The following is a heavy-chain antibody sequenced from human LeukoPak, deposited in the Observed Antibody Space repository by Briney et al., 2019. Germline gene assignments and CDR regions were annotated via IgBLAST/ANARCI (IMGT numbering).Heavy chain of an antibody. Sequence: SVKVSCKASGGTFGSYAISWVRQAPGQGLEWMGRIIPIFGTANYAQKFQGRVTITTDESTSTAYMELSSLRSEDTAVYYCARDNFAYCGGDCYPTDYWGQGTLVTVSS. CDR1: GGTFGSYA. J-gene: IGHJ4*02. CDR3: ARDNFAYCGGDCYPTDY. V-gene: IGHV1-69*05. D-gene: IGHD2-21*02. CDR2: IIPIFGTA.